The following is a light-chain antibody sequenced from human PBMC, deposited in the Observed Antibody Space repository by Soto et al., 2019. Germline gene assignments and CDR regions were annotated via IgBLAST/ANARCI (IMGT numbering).Light chain of an antibody. CDR2: YND. V-gene: IGLV1-36*01. J-gene: IGLJ1*01. Sequence: QSVLTQPPSVSGGPRQRVTISCSGSTSDIGKNAVSWYQLVPGKAPRLLIYYNDLLPSGVSDRFSGSKSGASASLVISGIQSEDEAESYCATWDATLRGYVFGTGTKVTV. CDR3: ATWDATLRGYV. CDR1: TSDIGKNA.